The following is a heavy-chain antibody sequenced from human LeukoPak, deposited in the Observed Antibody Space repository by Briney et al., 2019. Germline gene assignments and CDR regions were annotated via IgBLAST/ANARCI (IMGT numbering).Heavy chain of an antibody. CDR1: GGSISSGGYS. CDR2: IYHSGST. CDR3: ARHGAAAGTGKFDY. J-gene: IGHJ4*02. V-gene: IGHV4-30-2*01. D-gene: IGHD6-13*01. Sequence: SETLSLTCAVSGGSISSGGYSWSWIRQPPGKGLEWIGYIYHSGSTYYNPSLKSRVTISVDRSKNQFSLKLSSVTAADTAVYYCARHGAAAGTGKFDYWGQGTLVTVSS.